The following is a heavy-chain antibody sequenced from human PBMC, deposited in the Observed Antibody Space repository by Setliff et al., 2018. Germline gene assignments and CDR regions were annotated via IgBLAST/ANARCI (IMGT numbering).Heavy chain of an antibody. J-gene: IGHJ4*02. CDR3: RLAHCSTTSCEEALDY. V-gene: IGHV6-1*01. Sequence: SQTLSLTCAISGDSVSSNSAAWNWIRQSPSRGLEWLGRTYYRSKWYNDYAVSVKSRITINPDTSKNQFSLQLNSVTPEDTAVYYFRLAHCSTTSCEEALDYWSQGTLVTVSS. CDR2: TYYRSKWYN. D-gene: IGHD2-2*01. CDR1: GDSVSSNSAA.